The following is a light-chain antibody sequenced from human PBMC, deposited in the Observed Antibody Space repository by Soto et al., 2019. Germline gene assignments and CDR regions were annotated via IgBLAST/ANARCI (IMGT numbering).Light chain of an antibody. Sequence: SGSPGQSITISCTGTSSDVGGYNLVFWYQQHPDTAPKLVIYEDTKRPSGISNRFSGSKSGNTASLTISGLQADDESDYYCSSYTASSTLVFGGGTKVTVL. CDR2: EDT. CDR1: SSDVGGYNL. V-gene: IGLV2-14*02. J-gene: IGLJ3*02. CDR3: SSYTASSTLV.